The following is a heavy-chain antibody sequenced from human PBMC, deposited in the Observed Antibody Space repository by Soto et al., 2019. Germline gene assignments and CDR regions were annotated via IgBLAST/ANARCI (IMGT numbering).Heavy chain of an antibody. J-gene: IGHJ6*02. CDR1: GFTFSSYA. Sequence: QVQLVESGGGVVQPGRSLSLSCAASGFTFSSYAMHWVRQAPGKGLEWVAVISYAGSNKYYADSVKGRFTISRDNSKNTLYLQMNSLRDEDTAVYYCARDQITGNTRYYYYGMDVWCQRTTVTDSS. CDR2: ISYAGSNK. D-gene: IGHD1-7*01. V-gene: IGHV3-30-3*01. CDR3: ARDQITGNTRYYYYGMDV.